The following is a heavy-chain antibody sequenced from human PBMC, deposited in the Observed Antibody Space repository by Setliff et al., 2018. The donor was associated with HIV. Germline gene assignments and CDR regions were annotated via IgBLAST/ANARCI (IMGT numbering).Heavy chain of an antibody. CDR3: VRGYRSAWNSWFDA. Sequence: ASVKVSCKASGYTFTTYYIHWVRQAPGQGLEWMGILNPSEGTTSFAQKFQGRVTTTRDTSTSTVYMDLSSLRADDTAVYYCVRGYRSAWNSWFDAWGQGTRVTAPQ. CDR1: GYTFTTYY. J-gene: IGHJ5*02. D-gene: IGHD6-19*01. V-gene: IGHV1-46*01. CDR2: LNPSEGTT.